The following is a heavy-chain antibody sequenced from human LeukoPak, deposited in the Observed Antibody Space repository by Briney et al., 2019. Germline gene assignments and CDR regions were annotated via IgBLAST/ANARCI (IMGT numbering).Heavy chain of an antibody. V-gene: IGHV3-74*01. CDR3: ARDAYTTTSNWLDH. CDR1: GFTLNKYW. J-gene: IGHJ5*02. D-gene: IGHD4-17*01. CDR2: ITGDGSDI. Sequence: PGGSLRLSCEASGFTLNKYWMHWVRHAPGKGLVWVSRITGDGSDIAYADSVKGRFTVSRDDAKNTLFLQMTSLRVEDTAIYYCARDAYTTTSNWLDHWGQGTLVTVSS.